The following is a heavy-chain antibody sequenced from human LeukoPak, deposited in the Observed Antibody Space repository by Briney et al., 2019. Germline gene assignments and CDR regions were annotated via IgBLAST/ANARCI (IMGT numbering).Heavy chain of an antibody. CDR1: GFTFSGYS. CDR3: TRDIDDVLTGDDAFDV. V-gene: IGHV3-21*03. CDR2: ITSSGSSM. J-gene: IGHJ3*01. D-gene: IGHD3-9*01. Sequence: PGGSLRLSCAGSGFTFSGYSSNWVRQAPGRGLEWVSSITSSGSSMYYADSVKGRFTISRDNAESSVYLQMNSLRVDDTGLYYCTRDIDDVLTGDDAFDVWGQGTVVTVSS.